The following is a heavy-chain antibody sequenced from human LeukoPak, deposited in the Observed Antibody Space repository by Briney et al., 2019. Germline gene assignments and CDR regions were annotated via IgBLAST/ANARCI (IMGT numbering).Heavy chain of an antibody. Sequence: ASVTVSCRASGYTFTIYGISWVRQAPGQGLEWMGWISAYNGNTNYAQKLQGRVTMTTDTSTSTAYMELRSLRSDDTAVYYCARAWGYYYDSSGYYYSNGAFDIWGQGTMVTVSS. J-gene: IGHJ3*02. D-gene: IGHD3-22*01. CDR1: GYTFTIYG. CDR3: ARAWGYYYDSSGYYYSNGAFDI. V-gene: IGHV1-18*01. CDR2: ISAYNGNT.